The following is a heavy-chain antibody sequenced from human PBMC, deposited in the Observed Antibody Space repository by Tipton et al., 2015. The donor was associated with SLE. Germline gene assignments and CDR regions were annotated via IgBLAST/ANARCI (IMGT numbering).Heavy chain of an antibody. CDR3: ARAPYGSGSSYYFDY. Sequence: QLVQSGGGGVQPGRSLRLSCAASGFTFNNYAIHWVRQAPGKGLEWVAVMSHDGSNKTYSDSVKGRFTISRDNAKNSLYLQMNSLRVEDTAVYYCARAPYGSGSSYYFDYWGQGTLVTVSS. CDR1: GFTFNNYA. V-gene: IGHV3-30*04. CDR2: MSHDGSNK. D-gene: IGHD3-10*01. J-gene: IGHJ4*02.